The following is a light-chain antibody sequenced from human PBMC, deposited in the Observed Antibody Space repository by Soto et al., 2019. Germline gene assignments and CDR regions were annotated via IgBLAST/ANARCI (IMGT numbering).Light chain of an antibody. CDR1: QSISAS. CDR3: QQYDYSRT. Sequence: DVQMTQSPHTLSASLGDSVTITCRASQSISASLAWYQLKPGEAPQLLIYDVSNLESGVPSRFSGSGSGTEFSLTILILHPDDVATYYCQQYDYSRTFGQGNQLESK. CDR2: DVS. J-gene: IGKJ1*01. V-gene: IGKV1-5*01.